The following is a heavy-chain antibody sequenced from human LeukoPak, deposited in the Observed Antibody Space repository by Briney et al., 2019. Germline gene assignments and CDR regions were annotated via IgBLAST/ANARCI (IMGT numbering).Heavy chain of an antibody. D-gene: IGHD3-3*01. J-gene: IGHJ6*03. CDR2: IIPIYGTA. V-gene: IGHV1-69*05. Sequence: SVKVSCKASGGTFSSYGISWVRQAPGQGLEWMGGIIPIYGTANYAQRFQGRATITTDESTSTVYMELSSLRSEDTAVYYCARDVGLDNDFWSGDMDVWGKGTTVIVSS. CDR1: GGTFSSYG. CDR3: ARDVGLDNDFWSGDMDV.